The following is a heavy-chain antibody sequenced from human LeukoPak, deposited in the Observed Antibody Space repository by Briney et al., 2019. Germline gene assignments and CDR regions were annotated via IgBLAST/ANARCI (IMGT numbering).Heavy chain of an antibody. D-gene: IGHD3-10*01. Sequence: PSETPSLTCAVYGGSFSGYYWSWIRQPPGKGLEWIGEINHSGSTNYNPSLKSRVTISVDTSKNQFSLKLSSVTAADTAVYYCATRMVRGVIRYWGQGTLVTVSS. J-gene: IGHJ4*02. CDR2: INHSGST. CDR3: ATRMVRGVIRY. V-gene: IGHV4-34*01. CDR1: GGSFSGYY.